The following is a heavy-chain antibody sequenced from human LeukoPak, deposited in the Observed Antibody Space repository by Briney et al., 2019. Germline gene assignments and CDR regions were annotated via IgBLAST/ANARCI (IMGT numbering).Heavy chain of an antibody. V-gene: IGHV4-38-2*02. CDR3: ARGLYDSSGYQFSFDY. CDR2: IYHSGST. D-gene: IGHD3-22*01. Sequence: SETLSLTCTVSGYSISSGYYWGWIRQPPGKGLEWIGSIYHSGSTYYNPSLKSRVTISVDTSKNQFSLKLSSVTAADTAVYYCARGLYDSSGYQFSFDYXXXGTLVTVSS. J-gene: IGHJ4*01. CDR1: GYSISSGYY.